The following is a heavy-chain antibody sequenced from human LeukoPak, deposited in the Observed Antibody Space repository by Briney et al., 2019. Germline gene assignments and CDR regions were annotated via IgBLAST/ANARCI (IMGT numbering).Heavy chain of an antibody. Sequence: PSETLSLTCTVSGYSISSGYYWGWIRQPPGKGLEWIGSIYHSGSTYYNPSLKSRVTISVDTSKNQFSLKLSSVTAADTAVYYCARVSSGRYYDFWSGYLDYWGQGTLVTVSS. J-gene: IGHJ4*02. CDR1: GYSISSGYY. D-gene: IGHD3-3*01. V-gene: IGHV4-38-2*02. CDR2: IYHSGST. CDR3: ARVSSGRYYDFWSGYLDY.